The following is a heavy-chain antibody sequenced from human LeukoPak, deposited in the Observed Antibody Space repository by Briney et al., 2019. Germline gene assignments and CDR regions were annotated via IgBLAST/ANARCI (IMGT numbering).Heavy chain of an antibody. J-gene: IGHJ5*02. CDR2: THYRSKWYN. V-gene: IGHV6-1*01. CDR1: GDSVSSNSAA. CDR3: ARDTSLPRGFTGWFDP. D-gene: IGHD2-8*02. Sequence: SQTLSLTCAISGDSVSSNSAAWNWIRQSPSRGLEWLGRTHYRSKWYNDYAVSVKSRITINPDTSKNQFSLQLNPVTPEDTAVYYCARDTSLPRGFTGWFDPWGQGTLVTVSS.